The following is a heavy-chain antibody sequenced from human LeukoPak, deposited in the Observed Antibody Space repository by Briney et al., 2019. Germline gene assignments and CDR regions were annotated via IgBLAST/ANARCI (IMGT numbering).Heavy chain of an antibody. CDR1: GGSISSYY. CDR3: ARDQVLVTTVTTYYYYMDV. D-gene: IGHD4-11*01. CDR2: IYTSGST. V-gene: IGHV4-4*07. J-gene: IGHJ6*03. Sequence: SETLSLTCTVSGGSISSYYWSWIRQPAGKGLEWIGRIYTSGSTNYNPSLKSRVTMSVDTSKNQFSLKLSSVTAADTAVYYCARDQVLVTTVTTYYYYMDVWGKGTTVTVSS.